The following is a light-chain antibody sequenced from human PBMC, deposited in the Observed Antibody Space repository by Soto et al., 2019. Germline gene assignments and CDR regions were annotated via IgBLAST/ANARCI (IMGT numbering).Light chain of an antibody. CDR1: QGISNY. Sequence: IQLTKSPSSVSASVGDRVTLTCRASQGISNYFAWYQQKPGQAPKLLIYVTSTLQTGVPSRFSGGRSGADFTLTISSLQPEDSATYYCQQLSLYPLTFGGGTKVDIK. CDR2: VTS. V-gene: IGKV1-9*01. CDR3: QQLSLYPLT. J-gene: IGKJ4*01.